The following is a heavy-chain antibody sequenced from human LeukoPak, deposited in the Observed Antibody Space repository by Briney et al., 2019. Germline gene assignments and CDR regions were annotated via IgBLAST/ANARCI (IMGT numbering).Heavy chain of an antibody. CDR2: IYPDDSDT. CDR1: GYRFSTYW. CDR3: ARPNITSYYDSRGYDGFDV. D-gene: IGHD3-22*01. Sequence: GESLKISCKCSGYRFSTYWIAWVRQMPGRGLEWIGIIYPDDSDTRYSPSFQGQVTISADKSVSTAYLQWSSLKASDTAIYYCARPNITSYYDSRGYDGFDVWGQGTMVTVSS. J-gene: IGHJ3*01. V-gene: IGHV5-51*01.